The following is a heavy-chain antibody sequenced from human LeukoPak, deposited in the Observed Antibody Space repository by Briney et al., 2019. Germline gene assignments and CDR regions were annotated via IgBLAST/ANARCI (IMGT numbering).Heavy chain of an antibody. Sequence: SVKVSFKASGGTFSSYAISWVRQAPGQGLEWMGRIIPILGIANYAQKFQGRVTITADKSTSTAYMELSSLRSEDTAVYYCARDPRDGYNRAVRAFDIWGQGTMVTVSS. V-gene: IGHV1-69*04. CDR1: GGTFSSYA. J-gene: IGHJ3*02. D-gene: IGHD5-24*01. CDR3: ARDPRDGYNRAVRAFDI. CDR2: IIPILGIA.